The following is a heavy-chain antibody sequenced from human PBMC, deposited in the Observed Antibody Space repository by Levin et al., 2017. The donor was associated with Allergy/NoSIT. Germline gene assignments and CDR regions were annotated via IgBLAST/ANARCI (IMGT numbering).Heavy chain of an antibody. CDR3: ARGDDYGDFRGRGISLHYYYGMDV. D-gene: IGHD4-17*01. Sequence: GSLRLSCAASGFTLSSYSMNWVRQAPGKGLEWVSVISSSSSYIYHADSVKGRFTISRDNAKNSLHLQMNSLRAEDTAVYYCARGDDYGDFRGRGISLHYYYGMDVWGQGTTVTVSS. J-gene: IGHJ6*02. CDR1: GFTLSSYS. V-gene: IGHV3-21*01. CDR2: ISSSSSYI.